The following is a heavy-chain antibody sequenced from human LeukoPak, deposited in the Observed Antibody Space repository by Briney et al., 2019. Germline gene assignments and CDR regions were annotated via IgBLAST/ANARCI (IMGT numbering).Heavy chain of an antibody. J-gene: IGHJ4*02. D-gene: IGHD5-24*01. CDR1: GFTFSSYW. V-gene: IGHV3-74*01. Sequence: GGSLRLSCAASGFTFSSYWMNWARRTPGKGLVWVSRISHDGIISYADSVKGRFTISRDNAKNTLILQMNSLRVGDTAVYYCARDWVYKIDYWGRGTLVTVSS. CDR3: ARDWVYKIDY. CDR2: ISHDGII.